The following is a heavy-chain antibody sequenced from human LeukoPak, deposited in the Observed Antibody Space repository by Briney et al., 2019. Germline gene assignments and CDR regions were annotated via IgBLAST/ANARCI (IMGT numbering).Heavy chain of an antibody. CDR1: GFTFSSYA. D-gene: IGHD6-13*01. V-gene: IGHV3-64*01. J-gene: IGHJ6*03. CDR2: ISSNGGST. CDR3: ARDSYYSSSWYGDYYYYYMDV. Sequence: GGSLRLSCAASGFTFSSYAMHWVRQAPRKGLEYVSAISSNGGSTYYANSVKGRFTISRDNSKNTLYLQMGSLRAEDMAVYYCARDSYYSSSWYGDYYYYYMDVWAKGPRSPCP.